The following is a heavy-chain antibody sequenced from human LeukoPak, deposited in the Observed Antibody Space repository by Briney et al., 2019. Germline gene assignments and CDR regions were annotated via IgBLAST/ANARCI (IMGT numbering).Heavy chain of an antibody. D-gene: IGHD3-22*01. CDR1: GFTFSSYE. J-gene: IGHJ4*02. V-gene: IGHV3-48*03. CDR3: FTYYYDSSGYYYDY. CDR2: ISSGGYTI. Sequence: GGSLRLSCAVSGFTFSSYEMNWVRQAPGKGLEWVSHISSGGYTIYYADSVKGRFSISRDNAKNSLYLQMNSLRAEDTAVYYSFTYYYDSSGYYYDYWGQGTLVTVSS.